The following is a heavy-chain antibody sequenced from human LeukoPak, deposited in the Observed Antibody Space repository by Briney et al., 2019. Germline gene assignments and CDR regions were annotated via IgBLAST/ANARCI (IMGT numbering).Heavy chain of an antibody. Sequence: PGGSLRLSCAASGFTVSSNYMSWVRQAPGKGLEWVSVIYSGGSTYYADSVKGRFTISRDNSKNTLYLQMNSLRAEDTAVYYCARAEEPAAKNYYYYYGMDVWGKGTTVTVSS. CDR1: GFTVSSNY. V-gene: IGHV3-53*01. D-gene: IGHD2-2*01. CDR3: ARAEEPAAKNYYYYYGMDV. J-gene: IGHJ6*04. CDR2: IYSGGST.